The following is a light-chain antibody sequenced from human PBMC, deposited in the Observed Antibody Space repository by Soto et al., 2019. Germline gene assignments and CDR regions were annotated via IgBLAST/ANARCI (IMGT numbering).Light chain of an antibody. V-gene: IGKV3-11*01. CDR1: QRVSSY. Sequence: PGERATLSCRASQRVSSYLAWYQQKPGQAPRLLIYDASSRATGIPARFSGSGSGTDFTLTISSLEPEDFAVYYCQQRSTPLTFGGGTKVEIK. CDR2: DAS. J-gene: IGKJ4*01. CDR3: QQRSTPLT.